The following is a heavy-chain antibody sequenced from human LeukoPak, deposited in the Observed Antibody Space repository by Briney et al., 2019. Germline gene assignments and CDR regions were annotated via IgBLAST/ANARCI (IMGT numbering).Heavy chain of an antibody. CDR2: ISSSSSYI. J-gene: IGHJ3*02. CDR1: GFTFSSYS. D-gene: IGHD2-15*01. Sequence: TGGSLRLSCAASGFTFSSYSMNWVRQAPGKGLEWVSSISSSSSYIYYADSVKGRFTISRDNAKNSLYLQMNSLRAEDTAVYYCARDRRYCSGGSCYSSAFDIWGQGTMVTVSS. CDR3: ARDRRYCSGGSCYSSAFDI. V-gene: IGHV3-21*01.